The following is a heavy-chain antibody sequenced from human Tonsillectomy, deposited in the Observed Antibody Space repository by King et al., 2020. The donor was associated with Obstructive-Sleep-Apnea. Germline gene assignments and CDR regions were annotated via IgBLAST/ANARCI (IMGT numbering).Heavy chain of an antibody. CDR2: IYYSGST. Sequence: QMQESGPGLVKPSQTLSLTCTVSNGSIRSGGYYWSWIRQHPGKGLEFIGYIYYSGSTYYKPSLKSRVSISLDTCKNHFSLTLSSVTAADTAVYYCAKAGSLIAFDIWGQGTMVTVSS. CDR1: NGSIRSGGYY. J-gene: IGHJ3*02. D-gene: IGHD3-10*01. CDR3: AKAGSLIAFDI. V-gene: IGHV4-31*03.